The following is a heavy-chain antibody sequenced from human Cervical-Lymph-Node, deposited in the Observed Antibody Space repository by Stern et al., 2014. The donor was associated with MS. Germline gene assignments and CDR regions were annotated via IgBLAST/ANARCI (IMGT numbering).Heavy chain of an antibody. CDR2: VHSSETS. CDR1: GASITDYY. Sequence: QLKLQESGPGLVKPSATLSLTCTVSGASITDYYWNWVRQPPGKGLEWIGYVHSSETSRYNPSLHSRVTTSIDTSKNQFSLKVTSVTAADTAVYFCARWSGWTDGFDAWGQGTLVTVSS. CDR3: ARWSGWTDGFDA. D-gene: IGHD6-19*01. J-gene: IGHJ5*02. V-gene: IGHV4-59*01.